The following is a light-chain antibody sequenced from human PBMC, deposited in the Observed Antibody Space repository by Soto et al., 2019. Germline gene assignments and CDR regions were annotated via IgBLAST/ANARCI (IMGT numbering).Light chain of an antibody. CDR2: QDM. J-gene: IGLJ2*01. V-gene: IGLV3-1*01. Sequence: SYELTQPPSVSVSPGQTARITCSGDKLGEKFACWYQQKPGQSPVVVIYQDMKRPSAIPERFSGSNSGNTATLTISGTETMDEADYYCQTWDNSTVVFGGGTKLTVL. CDR3: QTWDNSTVV. CDR1: KLGEKF.